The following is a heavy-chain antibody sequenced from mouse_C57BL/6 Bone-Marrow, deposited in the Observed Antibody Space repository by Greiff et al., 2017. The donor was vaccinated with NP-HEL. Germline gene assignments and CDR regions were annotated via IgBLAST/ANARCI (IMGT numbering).Heavy chain of an antibody. V-gene: IGHV1-50*01. J-gene: IGHJ3*01. CDR2: IDPSDSYT. D-gene: IGHD1-1*01. CDR1: GYTFTTYW. Sequence: SGAELVKPGASVKLSCKASGYTFTTYWMQWVKQRPGQGLEWIGEIDPSDSYTNYNQKFKGKATLTVDTSSSTANMQLSSLTSEDSAVDYCARKAYYGRSYEFAYWGQGTLVTVSA. CDR3: ARKAYYGRSYEFAY.